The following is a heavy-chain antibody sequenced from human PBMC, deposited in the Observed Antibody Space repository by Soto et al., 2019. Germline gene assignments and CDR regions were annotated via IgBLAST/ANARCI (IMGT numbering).Heavy chain of an antibody. CDR2: ISYDGSNK. D-gene: IGHD2-2*01. V-gene: IGHV3-30*18. CDR3: AKDQIVVAPAADYGMDV. J-gene: IGHJ6*02. Sequence: PGGSLRLSCAASGFTFSSYGMHWVRQAPGQGLEWVAVISYDGSNKYYADSVKGRFTISRDNSKNTLYLQMNSLRAEDTAVYYCAKDQIVVAPAADYGMDVWGQGTTVTVSS. CDR1: GFTFSSYG.